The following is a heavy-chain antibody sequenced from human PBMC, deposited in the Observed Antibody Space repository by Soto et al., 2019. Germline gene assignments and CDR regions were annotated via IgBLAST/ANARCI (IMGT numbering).Heavy chain of an antibody. J-gene: IGHJ3*02. D-gene: IGHD1-1*01. CDR1: GVTFCSYA. CDR3: AREETSNTAFDI. V-gene: IGHV3-30-3*01. CDR2: ISYDGSNK. Sequence: GGSLRLCCAASGVTFCSYAMHWVRQAPGKGLEWVAVISYDGSNKYYADSVKGRFTISRDNSKNTLYLQMNSLRAEDTAVYYCAREETSNTAFDIWGQGTMVTVSS.